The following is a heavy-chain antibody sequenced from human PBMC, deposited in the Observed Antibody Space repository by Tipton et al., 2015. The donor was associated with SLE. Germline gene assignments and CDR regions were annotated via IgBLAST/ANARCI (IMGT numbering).Heavy chain of an antibody. D-gene: IGHD2-2*01. V-gene: IGHV3-43*02. J-gene: IGHJ3*02. CDR3: AKGQEASWDAFDI. Sequence: SLRLSCAASGFSFDNFAIHWVRQTPGQGLEWVALITGDGATTFYADSVKGRFTISRDNAKNSLYLQMNTLRAEDTALYYCAKGQEASWDAFDIWGQGTMVIVSS. CDR1: GFSFDNFA. CDR2: ITGDGATT.